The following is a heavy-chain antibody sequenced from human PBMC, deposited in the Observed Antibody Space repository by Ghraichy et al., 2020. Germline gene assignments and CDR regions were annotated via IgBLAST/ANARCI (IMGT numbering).Heavy chain of an antibody. Sequence: SVKVSCKASGDIFTNYVITWVRQAPGQGLEWMGGIVRLFGTSNYGQKFQGRVTFTADKSTNTDYMELRSLTFEDTAIYYCASKASCGGDCYVFNVWGQGTRVTVSA. CDR1: GDIFTNYV. D-gene: IGHD2-21*02. J-gene: IGHJ3*01. CDR3: ASKASCGGDCYVFNV. CDR2: IVRLFGTS. V-gene: IGHV1-69*06.